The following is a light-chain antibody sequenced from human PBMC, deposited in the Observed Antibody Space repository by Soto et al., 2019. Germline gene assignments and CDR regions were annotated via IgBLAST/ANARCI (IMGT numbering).Light chain of an antibody. CDR1: SSDVGVYNS. CDR2: EVN. CDR3: SSYAGSNNYVV. V-gene: IGLV2-8*01. J-gene: IGLJ2*01. Sequence: QSALTQPPSASGSPGQSVTISCTGTSSDVGVYNSVSWYQQHPGKAPKLMIYEVNKRPSGVPDRFSGSKSGNTASLTVSGLQAEEEAGYYCSSYAGSNNYVVFGGGTQLTVL.